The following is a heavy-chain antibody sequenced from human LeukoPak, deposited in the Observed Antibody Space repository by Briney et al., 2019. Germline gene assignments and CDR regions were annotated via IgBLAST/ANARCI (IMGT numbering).Heavy chain of an antibody. D-gene: IGHD5-18*01. CDR2: IYHSGST. CDR3: ARWPSGYNYGLFDC. V-gene: IGHV4-4*02. CDR1: GGSISSSNW. Sequence: SETLSLTCAVSGGSISSSNWWSWVRQPPGKGLEWIGEIYHSGSTNYNPSLKSRVTISVDTSKNQFSLKLSSVTAADTAVYYCARWPSGYNYGLFDCWGQGTLVTVSS. J-gene: IGHJ4*02.